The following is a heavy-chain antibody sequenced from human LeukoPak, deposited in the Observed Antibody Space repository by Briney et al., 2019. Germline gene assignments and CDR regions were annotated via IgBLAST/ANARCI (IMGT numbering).Heavy chain of an antibody. CDR2: ISGSGGRT. CDR1: GFTFSSYA. J-gene: IGHJ4*02. D-gene: IGHD3-22*01. V-gene: IGHV3-23*01. CDR3: AKDHYYDSDGYYSLYYFDS. Sequence: PGGSLRLSCAASGFTFSSYAMSWVRQAPGKGLEWVSSISGSGGRTHYADSVRGRFTISRDNSKNTLYLQMNSLRAEDTAVYYCAKDHYYDSDGYYSLYYFDSWGQGTLVTVSS.